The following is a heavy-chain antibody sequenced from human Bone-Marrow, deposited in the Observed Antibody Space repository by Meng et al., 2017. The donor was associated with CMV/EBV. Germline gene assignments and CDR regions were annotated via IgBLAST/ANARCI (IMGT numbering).Heavy chain of an antibody. CDR2: IYWNDDK. CDR3: AHRRKYCSSTSCYPTCFDY. V-gene: IGHV2-5*01. D-gene: IGHD2-2*01. CDR1: GFSLSTSGVG. J-gene: IGHJ4*02. Sequence: SGPTLVKPTQTLTLTCTFSGFSLSTSGVGVGWIRQPPGKALEWLALIYWNDDKRYSPSLKSRLTITKDTSKNQVVLTMTNMDPVDTATYYCAHRRKYCSSTSCYPTCFDYWGQGTLVTVSS.